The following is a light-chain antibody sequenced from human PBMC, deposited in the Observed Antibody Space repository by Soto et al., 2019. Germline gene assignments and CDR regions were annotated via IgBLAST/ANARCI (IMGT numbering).Light chain of an antibody. CDR1: NRDVGGYNY. CDR3: SSYTSSSTLV. J-gene: IGLJ1*01. CDR2: DVS. V-gene: IGLV2-14*01. Sequence: QCVPTRPAYGSGSPGEWSTISRKGTNRDVGGYNYVSWYQQHPGKAPKLMIYDVSNRPSGVSNRFSGSKSGNTASLTISGLQAEDEADYYCSSYTSSSTLVFGTGTKVTVL.